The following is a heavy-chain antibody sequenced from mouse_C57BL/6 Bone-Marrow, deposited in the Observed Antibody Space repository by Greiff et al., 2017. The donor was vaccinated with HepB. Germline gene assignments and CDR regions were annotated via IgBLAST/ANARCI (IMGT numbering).Heavy chain of an antibody. V-gene: IGHV2-2*01. CDR3: ARKDYYGRGGYAMDY. CDR1: GFSLTSYG. Sequence: VKLVESGPGLVQPSQSLSITCTVSGFSLTSYGVHWVRQSPGKGLEWLGVIWSGGSTDYNAAFISRLSISKDNSKSQVFFKMNSLQADDTAIYYCARKDYYGRGGYAMDYWGQGTSVTVSS. J-gene: IGHJ4*01. D-gene: IGHD1-1*01. CDR2: IWSGGST.